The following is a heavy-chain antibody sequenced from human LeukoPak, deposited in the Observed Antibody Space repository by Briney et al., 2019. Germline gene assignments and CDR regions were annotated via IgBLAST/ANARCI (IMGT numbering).Heavy chain of an antibody. D-gene: IGHD1-7*01. Sequence: GGSLRLSCAASGFTFSDYYMSWIRQAPGKGLEWVSYISSSGSTIYYADSVKGRFTISRDNAKNSLYLQMNSLRAENTAVYYCARDQPNYDAFDIWGQGTMVTVSS. V-gene: IGHV3-11*01. J-gene: IGHJ3*02. CDR2: ISSSGSTI. CDR3: ARDQPNYDAFDI. CDR1: GFTFSDYY.